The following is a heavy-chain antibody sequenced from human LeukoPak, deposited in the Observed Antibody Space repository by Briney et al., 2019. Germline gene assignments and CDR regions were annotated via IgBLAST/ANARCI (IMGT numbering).Heavy chain of an antibody. CDR1: GYTFTGYY. J-gene: IGHJ6*03. CDR2: INPNSGGT. V-gene: IGHV1-2*02. CDR3: AILGGSGSYYQRRGYYYYMDV. Sequence: GASVKVSCKASGYTFTGYYMHWVRQAPGQGLEWMGWINPNSGGTNYAQKFQDRITLTRDTSISTACMELSRLRSDDTAVYYCAILGGSGSYYQRRGYYYYMDVWGKGTTVTISS. D-gene: IGHD3-10*01.